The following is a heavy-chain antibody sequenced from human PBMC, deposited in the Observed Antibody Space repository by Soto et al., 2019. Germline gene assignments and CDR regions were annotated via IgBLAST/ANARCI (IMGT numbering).Heavy chain of an antibody. J-gene: IGHJ4*02. Sequence: SETLSLTCTVSDGSISNFYWSWIRQPPGKGLEWIGYISSSGNTNYNPSLKSRVSISVDTSKNQFSLNLTSVTAADTAVYYCARAPMVLTRSYFDSWGPGTPVTVSS. CDR2: ISSSGNT. CDR3: ARAPMVLTRSYFDS. CDR1: DGSISNFY. V-gene: IGHV4-59*01. D-gene: IGHD3-22*01.